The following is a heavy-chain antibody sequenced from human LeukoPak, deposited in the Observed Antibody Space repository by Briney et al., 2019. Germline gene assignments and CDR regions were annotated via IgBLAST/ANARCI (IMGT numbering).Heavy chain of an antibody. CDR2: TRNKANSYTT. CDR1: GFTFSDHY. D-gene: IGHD7-27*01. CDR3: ARDLGMGAFDI. V-gene: IGHV3-72*01. Sequence: PGGSLRLSCAASGFTFSDHYMNWVRQAPGQGLEWVGRTRNKANSYTTEYAAPVKGRFTVSRDASKNSLYLQMNSMKTEDTAVYYCARDLGMGAFDIWGQGTMVTVSS. J-gene: IGHJ3*02.